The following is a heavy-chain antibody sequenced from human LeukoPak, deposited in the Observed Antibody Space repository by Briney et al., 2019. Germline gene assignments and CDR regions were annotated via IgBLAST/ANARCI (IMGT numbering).Heavy chain of an antibody. CDR2: IYPGGNT. CDR3: ARDAREYYYDSSGYYGPDAFDI. CDR1: GGSIRSGSYY. J-gene: IGHJ3*02. Sequence: PSQTLSLTCTVSGGSIRSGSYYWTWIRQPAGKGLEWIGRIYPGGNTNYNPSLKSRLTISVDTSKNQFSLKLSSVTAADTAVYYCARDAREYYYDSSGYYGPDAFDIWGQGTMVTVSS. V-gene: IGHV4-61*02. D-gene: IGHD3-22*01.